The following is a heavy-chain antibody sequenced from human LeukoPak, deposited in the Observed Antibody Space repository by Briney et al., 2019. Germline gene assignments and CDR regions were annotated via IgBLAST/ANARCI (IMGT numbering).Heavy chain of an antibody. CDR2: ISGSGGST. CDR1: GFTFSSYA. V-gene: IGHV3-23*01. D-gene: IGHD3-22*01. Sequence: QSGGSLRLSCAASGFTFSSYAMSWVRQAPGKGLEWVSAISGSGGSTYYADSVKGRFTISRDNSKNTLYLQMNSLRAEDTAVYYCAKDQGGYAYYYDSSGIDYWGQGTLVTVSS. CDR3: AKDQGGYAYYYDSSGIDY. J-gene: IGHJ4*02.